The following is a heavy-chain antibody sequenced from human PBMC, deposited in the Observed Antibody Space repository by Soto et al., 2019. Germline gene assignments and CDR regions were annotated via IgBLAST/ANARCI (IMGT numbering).Heavy chain of an antibody. CDR1: GYTFTTYY. V-gene: IGHV1-46*01. CDR2: IDPSGGST. D-gene: IGHD2-15*01. CDR3: ARDRVDCRGGCCWRSVEDT. J-gene: IGHJ5*02. Sequence: QVQLVQSGAEVKKPGASVKVSCKASGYTFTTYYMHWVRQAPGQGREWMGIIDPSGGSTTYAQKFGRRVTMARYTSTSTVYMELISLSSEDTAVYYCARDRVDCRGGCCWRSVEDTWCQGTLVTVSS.